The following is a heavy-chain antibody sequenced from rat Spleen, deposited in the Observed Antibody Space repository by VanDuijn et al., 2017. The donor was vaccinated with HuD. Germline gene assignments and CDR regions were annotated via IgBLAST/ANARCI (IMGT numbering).Heavy chain of an antibody. D-gene: IGHD2-5*01. CDR1: GFTFSNYD. CDR2: ISTGGST. CDR3: VRQGYLRDWYFDF. V-gene: IGHV5S13*01. Sequence: EVQLVESGGGLVQPGRSLKLSCAASGFTFSNYDMAWVRQAPTKGLEWVASISTGGSTYYPDSVKGRFTISRDNGKTTQYLEMESLRSEDMATYYCVRQGYLRDWYFDFWGPGTMVTVSS. J-gene: IGHJ1*01.